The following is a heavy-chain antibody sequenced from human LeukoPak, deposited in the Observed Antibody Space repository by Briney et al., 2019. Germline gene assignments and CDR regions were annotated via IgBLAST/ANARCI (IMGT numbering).Heavy chain of an antibody. CDR3: ARAYYGSGSYYKGFVGWFDP. CDR1: GYTFTSYG. V-gene: IGHV1-18*01. Sequence: ASVKVSCKASGYTFTSYGIRWVRQAPGQGLEWMGWISAYNGNTNYAQKLQGRVTMTTDTSTSTAYMELRSLRSEDTAVYYCARAYYGSGSYYKGFVGWFDPWGQGTLVTVSS. CDR2: ISAYNGNT. J-gene: IGHJ5*02. D-gene: IGHD3-10*01.